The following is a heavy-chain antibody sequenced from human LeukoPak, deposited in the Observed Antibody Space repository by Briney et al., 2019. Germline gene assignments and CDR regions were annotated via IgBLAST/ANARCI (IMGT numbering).Heavy chain of an antibody. D-gene: IGHD6-13*01. V-gene: IGHV4-34*01. Sequence: PSETLSLTCAVYGGSFSGYYWSWIRQPPGKGLEWIGEINHSGSTNYNPFLKSRVTISVDTSKNQFSLKLSSVTAADTAVYYCARKQQLVRPGIGAMDVWGKGTTVTVSS. CDR1: GGSFSGYY. J-gene: IGHJ6*03. CDR3: ARKQQLVRPGIGAMDV. CDR2: INHSGST.